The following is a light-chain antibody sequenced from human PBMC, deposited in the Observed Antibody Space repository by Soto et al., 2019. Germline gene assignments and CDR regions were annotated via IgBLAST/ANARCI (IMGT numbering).Light chain of an antibody. Sequence: EIVLTQSPATLSLSPGERATLSCRASQSVSSYLACHQQKPGQAPRLLIYGASTRATGIPARFSGSGSGTEFTLTISSLQSEDFAVYYCQQYNSWPLTFGGGTKVDIK. J-gene: IGKJ4*01. CDR2: GAS. V-gene: IGKV3-15*01. CDR3: QQYNSWPLT. CDR1: QSVSSY.